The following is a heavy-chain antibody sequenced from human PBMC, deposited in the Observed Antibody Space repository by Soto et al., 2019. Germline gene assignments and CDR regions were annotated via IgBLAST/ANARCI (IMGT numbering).Heavy chain of an antibody. CDR1: GYTFTSYD. D-gene: IGHD6-13*01. J-gene: IGHJ4*02. Sequence: GASVKVSCKASGYTFTSYDINWVRQATGQGLEWMGWMNPNSGNTGYAQKFQGRVTLTRDPSASTAYMELSSLRSEDTAVYYCARDTDYSSSWFYWGQGTLVTVSS. V-gene: IGHV1-8*01. CDR2: MNPNSGNT. CDR3: ARDTDYSSSWFY.